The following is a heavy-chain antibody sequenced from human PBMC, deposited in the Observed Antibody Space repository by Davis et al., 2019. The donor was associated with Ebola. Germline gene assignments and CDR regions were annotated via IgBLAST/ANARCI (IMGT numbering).Heavy chain of an antibody. CDR2: IWFDGSNK. V-gene: IGHV3-33*01. D-gene: IGHD3-3*01. Sequence: GESLKISCAASGFTFSSYGMHWVRQAPGKGLEWVAVIWFDGSNKYYADSVKGRFTISRDNSKNTLYLQMNSLRAEDTAVYYCARDGYYDFWSGYSYMDVWGKGTTVTVSS. CDR1: GFTFSSYG. CDR3: ARDGYYDFWSGYSYMDV. J-gene: IGHJ6*03.